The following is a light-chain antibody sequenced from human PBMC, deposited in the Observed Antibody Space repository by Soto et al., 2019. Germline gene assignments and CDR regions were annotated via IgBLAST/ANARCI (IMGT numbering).Light chain of an antibody. Sequence: HSVLTQPASVSGSPGQSITISCTGTSSDIGNYDFVSWYQQVPGTAPKAMIYEVSNRFSGSKSGNTASLTISGLQAEDEAYYYCSSYTTSTSFILFGGGTKVTVL. CDR3: SSYTTSTSFIL. CDR2: EV. V-gene: IGLV2-14*01. J-gene: IGLJ2*01. CDR1: SSDIGNYDF.